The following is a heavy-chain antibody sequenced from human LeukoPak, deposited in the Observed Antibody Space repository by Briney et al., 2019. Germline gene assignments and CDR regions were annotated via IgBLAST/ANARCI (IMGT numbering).Heavy chain of an antibody. Sequence: SETLSLTCVVYGGSFNDYYWSWIRQSPGKGLEWIGEINHGGSTNYNPSLKSRVTISVDTSKNQFSLKLSSVTAADTAVHYCAREPYYYYYYMDVWGKGTTVTVSS. D-gene: IGHD1-14*01. CDR3: AREPYYYYYYMDV. CDR2: INHGGST. J-gene: IGHJ6*03. V-gene: IGHV4-34*01. CDR1: GGSFNDYY.